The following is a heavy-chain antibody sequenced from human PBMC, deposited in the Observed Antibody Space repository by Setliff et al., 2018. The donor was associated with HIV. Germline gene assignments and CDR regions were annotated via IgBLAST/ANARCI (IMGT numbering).Heavy chain of an antibody. D-gene: IGHD5-18*01. Sequence: SETLSLTCAVYGGSFSGYYWSWIRQPPGKGLEWIGEINHSGSTNYNPSLKSRATISVDTSKKQFSLNLSSVTATDTAVYYGARPRPGGTPMDRDAFDIWDQGTMVTVSS. CDR2: INHSGST. CDR3: ARPRPGGTPMDRDAFDI. J-gene: IGHJ3*02. V-gene: IGHV4-34*01. CDR1: GGSFSGYY.